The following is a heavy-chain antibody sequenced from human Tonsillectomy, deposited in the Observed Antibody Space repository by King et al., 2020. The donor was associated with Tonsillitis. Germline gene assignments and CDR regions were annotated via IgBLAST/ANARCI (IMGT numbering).Heavy chain of an antibody. Sequence: VQLVESGGGLVQPGGSLRLSCAASGFTLRSYAMSWVRQAPGKGLEWVSLIYSGGSSTYYADSVKGRFTISRDNSKNTLYLQMNSLRAEDTAVDYCAKGYTGSGSYDYWGQGTLVTGSS. D-gene: IGHD3-10*01. CDR1: GFTLRSYA. V-gene: IGHV3-23*03. CDR2: IYSGGSST. J-gene: IGHJ4*02. CDR3: AKGYTGSGSYDY.